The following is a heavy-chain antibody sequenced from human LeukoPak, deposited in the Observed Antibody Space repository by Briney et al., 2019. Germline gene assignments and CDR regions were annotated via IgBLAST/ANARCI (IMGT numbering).Heavy chain of an antibody. CDR1: GFTFSSYG. Sequence: GGSLRLSCAASGFTFSSYGMHWVRQAPGKGLEWVAVIWYDGSNKYYADSVKGRFTISRDNSKNTLYLQMNSLRAEDTAVYYCAKVGYGGSYYYYYYGMDVWGQGTTVTVSS. D-gene: IGHD1-26*01. CDR3: AKVGYGGSYYYYYYGMDV. V-gene: IGHV3-33*06. J-gene: IGHJ6*02. CDR2: IWYDGSNK.